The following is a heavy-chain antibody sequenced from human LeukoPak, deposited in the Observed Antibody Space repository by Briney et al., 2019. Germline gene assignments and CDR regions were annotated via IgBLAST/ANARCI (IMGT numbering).Heavy chain of an antibody. CDR3: ARKVAGSYLEEYFDY. CDR1: GYTFTGYY. CDR2: INPNSGGT. D-gene: IGHD3-10*01. V-gene: IGHV1-2*06. Sequence: ASVKVSCKASGYTFTGYYMHWVQQAPGQGLEWMGRINPNSGGTNYAQKFQGRVTMTRDTSISTAYMELSRLRSDDTAVYYCARKVAGSYLEEYFDYWGQGTLVTVSS. J-gene: IGHJ4*02.